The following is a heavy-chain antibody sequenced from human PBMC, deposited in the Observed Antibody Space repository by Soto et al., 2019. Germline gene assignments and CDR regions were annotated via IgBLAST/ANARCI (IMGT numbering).Heavy chain of an antibody. CDR2: ISAHNGNT. V-gene: IGHV1-18*01. D-gene: IGHD1-1*01. CDR1: GYTFTSYG. Sequence: QVHLVQSGAEVKKPGASVKVSCTASGYTFTSYGITWVRQDPGQGLEWMGWISAHNGNTDYAQKLQGRVIVTRDTSTSTAYMELRSLRSYDTAVYYCARGRYGDYGCKGAQVTFSS. J-gene: IGHJ4*02. CDR3: ARGRYGDY.